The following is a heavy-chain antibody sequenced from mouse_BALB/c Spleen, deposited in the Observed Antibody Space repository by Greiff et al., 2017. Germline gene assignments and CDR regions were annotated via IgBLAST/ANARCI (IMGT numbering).Heavy chain of an antibody. CDR3: ARASFMDY. CDR1: GFTFSDYG. CDR2: ISNLAYSI. J-gene: IGHJ4*01. Sequence: EVMLVESGGGLVQPGGSRKLSCAASGFTFSDYGMAWVRQAPGKGPEWVAFISNLAYSIYYADTVTGRFTISRENAKNTLYLEMSSLRSEDTAMYYCARASFMDYGGQGTSVTVSS. V-gene: IGHV5-15*02.